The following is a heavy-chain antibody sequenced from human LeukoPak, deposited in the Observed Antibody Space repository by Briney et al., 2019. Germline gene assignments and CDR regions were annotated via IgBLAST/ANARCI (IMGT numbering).Heavy chain of an antibody. J-gene: IGHJ5*02. V-gene: IGHV3-23*01. CDR2: ISGNGSGGRT. CDR1: GFTFSSYA. D-gene: IGHD1-26*01. Sequence: PGGSLRLSCAASGFTFSSYAMSWVRQAPGKGLEWVSAISGNGSGGRTYYADSVKGRFTISRDNSKNTLYLQMNSLRAEDTAIYYCAKGLQWELPLEHWGQGTLVTVSS. CDR3: AKGLQWELPLEH.